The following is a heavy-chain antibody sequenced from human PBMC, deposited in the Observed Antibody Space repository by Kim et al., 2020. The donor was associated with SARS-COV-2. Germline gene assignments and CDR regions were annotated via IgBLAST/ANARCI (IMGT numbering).Heavy chain of an antibody. CDR1: GGTFSSYA. CDR3: ARGATSHDIVGNRIEYYYYMDV. J-gene: IGHJ6*03. D-gene: IGHD2-15*01. V-gene: IGHV1-69*13. CDR2: IIPIFGTA. Sequence: SVKVSCKASGGTFSSYAISWVRQAPGQGLEWMGGIIPIFGTANYAQKFQGRVTITADESTSTAYMELSSLRSEDTAVYYCARGATSHDIVGNRIEYYYYMDVWGKGTTVTVSS.